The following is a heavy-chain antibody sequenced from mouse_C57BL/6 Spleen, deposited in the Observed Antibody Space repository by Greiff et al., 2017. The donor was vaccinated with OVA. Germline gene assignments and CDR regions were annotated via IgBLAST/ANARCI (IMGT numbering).Heavy chain of an antibody. CDR2: IYPGSGST. CDR3: ARSNYYGSSFYYFDY. CDR1: GYTFTSYW. D-gene: IGHD1-1*01. J-gene: IGHJ2*01. V-gene: IGHV1-55*01. Sequence: QVQLQQPGAELVKPGASVKMSCKASGYTFTSYWITWVKQRPGQGLAWIGDIYPGSGSTNYNEKFQSKATLTVDTSSRTAYMQLSSLTSENSAVYYCARSNYYGSSFYYFDYGGQGTTRTVSS.